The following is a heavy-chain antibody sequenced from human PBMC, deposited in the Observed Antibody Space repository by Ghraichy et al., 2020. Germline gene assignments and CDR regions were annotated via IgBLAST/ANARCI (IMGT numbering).Heavy chain of an antibody. J-gene: IGHJ5*02. CDR1: GGSIHSSHYY. Sequence: SETLSLTCTVSGGSIHSSHYYWTWIRQPPGKGLEWIGYIFYTGDTYYSHSPSLQSRVSMSIDTSNNEFSLRLFSVTTTDTAVYSCARCPVPGWFAPWGQGTLVTVAS. CDR2: IFYTGDT. V-gene: IGHV4-39*01. CDR3: ARCPVPGWFAP.